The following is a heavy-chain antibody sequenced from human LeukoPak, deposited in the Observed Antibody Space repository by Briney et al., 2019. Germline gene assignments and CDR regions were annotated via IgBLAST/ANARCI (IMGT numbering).Heavy chain of an antibody. J-gene: IGHJ4*02. Sequence: SVKVSCKASGGTFSSYAISWVRHAPGQGLEWMGGIISIFGTANYAQTFQGRVTITTDQSTSTASMELSSLRSEDPAVYYCARADNFGVSYYDSSGYSPKRGGYDYWGQGTLVTVSS. V-gene: IGHV1-69*05. D-gene: IGHD3-22*01. CDR3: ARADNFGVSYYDSSGYSPKRGGYDY. CDR1: GGTFSSYA. CDR2: IISIFGTA.